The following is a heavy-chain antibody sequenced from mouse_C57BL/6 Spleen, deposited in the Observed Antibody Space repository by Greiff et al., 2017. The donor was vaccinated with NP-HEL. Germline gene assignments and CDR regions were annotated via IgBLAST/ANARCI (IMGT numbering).Heavy chain of an antibody. CDR3: ARGYYGSSYGAMDY. V-gene: IGHV5-4*01. J-gene: IGHJ4*01. D-gene: IGHD1-1*01. CDR1: GFTFSSYA. CDR2: ISDGGSYT. Sequence: DVQLVESGGGLVKPGGSLKLSCAASGFTFSSYAMSWVRQTPEKRLEWVATISDGGSYTYYPDNVKGRFTISRDNAKNNLYLQMSHLKSEDTAMYYCARGYYGSSYGAMDYWGQGTSVTVSS.